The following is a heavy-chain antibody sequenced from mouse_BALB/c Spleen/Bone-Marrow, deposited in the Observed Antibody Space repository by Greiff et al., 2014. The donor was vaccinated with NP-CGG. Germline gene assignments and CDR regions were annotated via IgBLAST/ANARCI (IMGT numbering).Heavy chain of an antibody. V-gene: IGHV5-12*02. CDR3: ARQGYYGSSYWFFDV. CDR1: GFTFSDYY. Sequence: EVKLVESGGVLVQPGGSLKLSCATSGFTFSDYYMYWVRQTPEKRLEWVAHISDGGGSTYYPDTVKGRFNISRDNAKNTLYLQMSRLKSEDTAMYYCARQGYYGSSYWFFDVWGAGTTVTVSS. D-gene: IGHD1-1*01. CDR2: ISDGGGST. J-gene: IGHJ1*01.